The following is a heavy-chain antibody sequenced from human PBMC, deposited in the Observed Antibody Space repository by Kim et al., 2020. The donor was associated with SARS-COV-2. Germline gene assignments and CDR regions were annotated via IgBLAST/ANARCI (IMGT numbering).Heavy chain of an antibody. Sequence: SETLSLTCAVYGGSFSGYYWSWIRQPPGKGLEWIGEINHSGSTNYNPSLKSRVTISVDTSKNQFSLKLSSVTAADTAVYYCARVSLTAVVPAAMFGLRAYNWFDPWGQGTLVTVSS. CDR1: GGSFSGYY. CDR2: INHSGST. J-gene: IGHJ5*02. D-gene: IGHD2-2*01. V-gene: IGHV4-34*01. CDR3: ARVSLTAVVPAAMFGLRAYNWFDP.